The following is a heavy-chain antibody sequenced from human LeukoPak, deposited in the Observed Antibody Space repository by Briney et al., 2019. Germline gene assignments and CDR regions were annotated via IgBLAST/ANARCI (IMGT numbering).Heavy chain of an antibody. J-gene: IGHJ6*02. D-gene: IGHD2-2*01. Sequence: SETLSLTCAVYGGSFSDYFWGWIRQPPGKGLEWIGEINHSGRTYYNPSPKSRVTISVDTSKNQFSLNLSSVTAADTAVYYCARDVVVVPAAIHYGMDVWGQGTTVTVSS. CDR1: GGSFSDYF. CDR3: ARDVVVVPAAIHYGMDV. CDR2: INHSGRT. V-gene: IGHV4-34*01.